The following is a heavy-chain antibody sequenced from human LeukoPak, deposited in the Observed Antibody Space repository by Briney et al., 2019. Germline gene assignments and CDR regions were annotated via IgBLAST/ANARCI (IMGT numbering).Heavy chain of an antibody. Sequence: GGSLRLSCAASGFTVSSNYMSWVRQAPGKGLEWVSVIYSGGSTYYADSVKGRFTISRDNSKNTLYPQMNSLRAEDTAVYYCARDWDSSSSGLGDWFDPWGQGTLVTVSS. D-gene: IGHD6-6*01. CDR2: IYSGGST. J-gene: IGHJ5*02. V-gene: IGHV3-66*01. CDR3: ARDWDSSSSGLGDWFDP. CDR1: GFTVSSNY.